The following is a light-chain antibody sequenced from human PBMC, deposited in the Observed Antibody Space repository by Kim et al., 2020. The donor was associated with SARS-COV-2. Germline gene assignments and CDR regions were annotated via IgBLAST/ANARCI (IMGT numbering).Light chain of an antibody. CDR2: GKN. J-gene: IGLJ1*01. V-gene: IGLV3-19*01. CDR1: SLRRYY. CDR3: NSRDSSGNHLLYV. Sequence: SSELTQDPAVSVALGQTVGITCQGDSLRRYYASWYQQKPGQAPVVVIYGKNNRPSGIPDRFSGSSSGNTASLTITGAQAEDEADYYCNSRDSSGNHLLYV.